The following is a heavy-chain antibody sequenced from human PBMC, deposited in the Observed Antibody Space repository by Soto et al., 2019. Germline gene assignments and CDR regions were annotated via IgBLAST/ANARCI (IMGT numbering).Heavy chain of an antibody. CDR2: ISGSGGST. CDR3: AKDQAMIVVVIPDY. Sequence: GGSLRLSCAASGVTFSSYAMSGVRQAPGKGLEWVSAISGSGGSTYYADSVKGRFTISRDNSKNTLYLQMNSLRAEDTAVYYCAKDQAMIVVVIPDYWGQGTLVTVSS. D-gene: IGHD3-22*01. CDR1: GVTFSSYA. J-gene: IGHJ4*02. V-gene: IGHV3-23*01.